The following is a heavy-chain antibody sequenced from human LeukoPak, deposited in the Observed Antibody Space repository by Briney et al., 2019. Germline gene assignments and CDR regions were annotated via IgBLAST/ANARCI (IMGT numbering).Heavy chain of an antibody. V-gene: IGHV4-4*02. D-gene: IGHD5-18*01. CDR3: ARGPIQLWASSFDY. CDR2: ISLSGLT. Sequence: SGTLSLTCGVSGGSITTTNWWSWVRQPPGQGLEWIGEISLSGLTNYNPSLKSRVTVSLDKSKNLLFLKMTSVTAADTAVYYCARGPIQLWASSFDYWGQRTLVAVSS. CDR1: GGSITTTNW. J-gene: IGHJ4*02.